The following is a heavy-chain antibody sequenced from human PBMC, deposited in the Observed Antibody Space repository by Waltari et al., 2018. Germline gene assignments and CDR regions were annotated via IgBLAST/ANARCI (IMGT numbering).Heavy chain of an antibody. Sequence: EVQLLESGGGLVQPGGSLRLSCAASGFTFSSYAMSWVRQAPGKGLEWVSAISGSGGSTYYAESVKGRFTISRDNSKNTLYLQMNSLRAEDTAVYYCAKGYYYDSSGYTFDYWGQGTLVTVSS. J-gene: IGHJ4*02. CDR1: GFTFSSYA. V-gene: IGHV3-23*01. CDR3: AKGYYYDSSGYTFDY. D-gene: IGHD3-22*01. CDR2: ISGSGGST.